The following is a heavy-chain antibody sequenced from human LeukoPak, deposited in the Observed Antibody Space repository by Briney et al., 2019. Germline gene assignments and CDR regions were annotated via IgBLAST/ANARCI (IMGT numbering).Heavy chain of an antibody. CDR1: GFTLSSYD. CDR2: IGTAGDT. D-gene: IGHD3-10*01. V-gene: IGHV3-13*01. CDR3: ARAGYGSGSSDAFDI. Sequence: GGSLRLSCAASGFTLSSYDMHWVRQATGKGLEWVSAIGTAGDTYYPGSVKGRFTISRENAKNSLYLQMNSLRAGDTAVYYCARAGYGSGSSDAFDIWGQGTMVTVSS. J-gene: IGHJ3*02.